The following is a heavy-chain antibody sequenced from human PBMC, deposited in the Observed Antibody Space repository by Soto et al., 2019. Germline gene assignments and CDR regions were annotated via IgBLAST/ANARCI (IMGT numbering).Heavy chain of an antibody. Sequence: EVQLLESGGGLVQPGGSLRFTCAASGFTFSSYAMNWVRQAPGKGLEWVSGISDSGGSTYYADSVKGRFTVSRDNSKDTLYLQVNRLRAEDTAVYYWAKDPGTYDFPYYFDYWGHGTLVTV. CDR3: AKDPGTYDFPYYFDY. CDR2: ISDSGGST. D-gene: IGHD3-3*01. CDR1: GFTFSSYA. V-gene: IGHV3-23*01. J-gene: IGHJ4*01.